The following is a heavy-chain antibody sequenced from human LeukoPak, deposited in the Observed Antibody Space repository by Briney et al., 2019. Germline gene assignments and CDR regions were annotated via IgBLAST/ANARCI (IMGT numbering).Heavy chain of an antibody. CDR3: ARMGLVAVAENMDV. D-gene: IGHD6-19*01. CDR1: GYTFTGYY. Sequence: WASVKVSCKASGYTFTGYYMHWVRQAPGQGLEWMGWINPNSGGTNYAQKFQGRVTMTRDTSTSTVYMELSSLRSEDTAVYYCARMGLVAVAENMDVWGQGTTVTVSS. CDR2: INPNSGGT. J-gene: IGHJ6*02. V-gene: IGHV1-2*02.